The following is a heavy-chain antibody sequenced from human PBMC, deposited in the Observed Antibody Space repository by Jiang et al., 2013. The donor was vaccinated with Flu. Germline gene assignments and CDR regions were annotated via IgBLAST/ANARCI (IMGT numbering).Heavy chain of an antibody. D-gene: IGHD3-10*01. CDR1: GGSINSGGYY. CDR3: AWWFGEGYGMDV. J-gene: IGHJ6*02. Sequence: GSGLVKPSQTLSLTCTVSGGSINSGGYYWSWIRQHPGKGLEWIGYIYYNESTNYNPSLKSRVTISIDTSKNQFSLRLSSVTAADTAVYYCAWWFGEGYGMDVWGQGTTVTVSS. V-gene: IGHV4-31*03. CDR2: IYYNEST.